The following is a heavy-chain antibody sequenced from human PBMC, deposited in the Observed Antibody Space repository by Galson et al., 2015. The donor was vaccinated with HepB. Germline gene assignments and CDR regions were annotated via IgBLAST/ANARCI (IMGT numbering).Heavy chain of an antibody. D-gene: IGHD7-27*01. J-gene: IGHJ4*02. CDR3: ASSVTGDPYYFDY. CDR2: IYYSGST. V-gene: IGHV4-30-4*01. CDR1: GGSINSRYSY. Sequence: LSLTCTVSGGSINSRYSYWSWIRQPPGKGLEWIGYIYYSGSTYYNPSLKSRVTISVDTSKNQFSLKLSSVTAADTAVYYCASSVTGDPYYFDYWGQGTLVSVSS.